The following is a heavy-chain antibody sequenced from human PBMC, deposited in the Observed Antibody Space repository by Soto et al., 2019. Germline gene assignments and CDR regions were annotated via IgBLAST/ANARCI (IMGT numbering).Heavy chain of an antibody. Sequence: EVQLLESGGGLVQPGGSLRLSCAASGVTFSNFAMNWVRQAPGKGLEWVSGISHSGTSTYYADSVKGRFTISRDNSKNTLYLHMNSLSAEDTAVYYCAKGSWVHHASEGGNWLDPWGQGTLVTVSS. CDR2: ISHSGTST. J-gene: IGHJ5*02. V-gene: IGHV3-23*01. CDR3: AKGSWVHHASEGGNWLDP. CDR1: GVTFSNFA. D-gene: IGHD3-10*01.